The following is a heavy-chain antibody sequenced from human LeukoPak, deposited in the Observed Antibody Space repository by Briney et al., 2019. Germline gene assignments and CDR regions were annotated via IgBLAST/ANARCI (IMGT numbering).Heavy chain of an antibody. D-gene: IGHD1-26*01. Sequence: SETLSLTCTVSGGSISSSSFYWGWIRQPPGKGLEWIGSIYYSGNTYYNPSLKSRVTISVDTSKNQFSLKLTSVTAADTAVYYCARFLSGSYSDYWGQGTLVTVSS. CDR3: ARFLSGSYSDY. V-gene: IGHV4-39*07. CDR1: GGSISSSSFY. CDR2: IYYSGNT. J-gene: IGHJ4*02.